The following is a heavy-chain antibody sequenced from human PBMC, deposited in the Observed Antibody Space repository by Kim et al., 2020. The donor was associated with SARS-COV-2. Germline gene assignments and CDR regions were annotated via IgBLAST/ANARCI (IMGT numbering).Heavy chain of an antibody. Sequence: SETLSLTCTVSGGSSISIVHFWGWIRQPPGKGLEWIANVHDNGTPYYNPSLKSRVTIFVDTSKNQFSLMVNSVTAADTAVYFCARRGHCSGGSCFDYWGQGTQVTVSS. CDR2: VHDNGTP. J-gene: IGHJ4*02. V-gene: IGHV4-39*01. CDR3: ARRGHCSGGSCFDY. D-gene: IGHD2-15*01. CDR1: GGSSISIVHF.